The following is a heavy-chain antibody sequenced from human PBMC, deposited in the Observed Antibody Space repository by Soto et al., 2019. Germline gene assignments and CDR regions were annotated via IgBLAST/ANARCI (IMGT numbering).Heavy chain of an antibody. J-gene: IGHJ4*02. CDR2: ISGSGGST. D-gene: IGHD4-4*01. CDR1: GFTFSSYA. CDR3: AKGVYSNYVPLDY. Sequence: HPGGSLRLSCAASGFTFSSYAMSWVRQAPGKGLEWVSAISGSGGSTYYADSVKGRFTISRDNSKNTLYLQMNSLRAEDTAVYYCAKGVYSNYVPLDYWGQGTLVTVSS. V-gene: IGHV3-23*01.